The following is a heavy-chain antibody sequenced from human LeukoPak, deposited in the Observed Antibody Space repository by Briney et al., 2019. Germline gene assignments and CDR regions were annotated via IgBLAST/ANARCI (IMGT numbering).Heavy chain of an antibody. D-gene: IGHD6-25*01. CDR3: ARYLAAGYFDL. CDR1: GGSFSGYY. Sequence: SETLSLTCTVFGGSFSGYYWSWIRQPPDKGLEWIGEINPSGSTNYNPSLKTRVTVSTDTSKNQFSLKLSSVTAADTAVYYCARYLAAGYFDLWGRGTLVTVSP. CDR2: INPSGST. J-gene: IGHJ2*01. V-gene: IGHV4-34*01.